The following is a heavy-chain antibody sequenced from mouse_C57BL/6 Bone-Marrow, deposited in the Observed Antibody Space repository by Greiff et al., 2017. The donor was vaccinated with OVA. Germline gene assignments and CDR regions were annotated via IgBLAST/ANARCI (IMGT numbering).Heavy chain of an antibody. CDR3: ARDDGNYGVAY. D-gene: IGHD2-1*01. V-gene: IGHV5-16*01. CDR1: GFTFSDYY. CDR2: INYDGSST. J-gene: IGHJ3*01. Sequence: EVKLMESEGGLVQPGSSMKLSCTASGFTFSDYYMAWVRQVPEKGLEWVANINYDGSSTYYLDSLKSRFIISRDNAKNILYLQMSSLKSEDTATYYCARDDGNYGVAYWGQGTLVTVSA.